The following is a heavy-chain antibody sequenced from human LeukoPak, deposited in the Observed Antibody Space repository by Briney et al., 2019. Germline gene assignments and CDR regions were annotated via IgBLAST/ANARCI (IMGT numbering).Heavy chain of an antibody. J-gene: IGHJ6*03. CDR2: IIPIFGTA. Sequence: SVKVSCKASGGTFSSYAICWVRQAPGQGLEWMGGIIPIFGTANYAQKFQGRVTITTDESTSTAYMELSSLRSEDTAVYYCARGAPDCSGGSCYRRDYFYYMDVWRRGITVTVFS. CDR1: GGTFSSYA. CDR3: ARGAPDCSGGSCYRRDYFYYMDV. D-gene: IGHD2-15*01. V-gene: IGHV1-69*05.